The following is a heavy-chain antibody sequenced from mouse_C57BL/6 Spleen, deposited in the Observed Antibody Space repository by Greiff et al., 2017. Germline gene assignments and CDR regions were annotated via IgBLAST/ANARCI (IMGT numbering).Heavy chain of an antibody. Sequence: QVQLKESGAELVKPGASVKISCKASGYAFSSYWMNWVKQRPGKGLEWIGQLYPGDGDTNYNGKFKGKATLTADKSSSTAYMQLSSLTSEDSAVYFCARKGLPLFDYWGQGTTLTVSS. CDR2: LYPGDGDT. CDR1: GYAFSSYW. V-gene: IGHV1-80*01. CDR3: ARKGLPLFDY. J-gene: IGHJ2*01. D-gene: IGHD5-5*01.